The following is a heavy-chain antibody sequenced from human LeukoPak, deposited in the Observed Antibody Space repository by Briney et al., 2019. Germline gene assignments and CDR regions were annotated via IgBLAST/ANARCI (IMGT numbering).Heavy chain of an antibody. J-gene: IGHJ5*02. CDR3: TRAVAGRLDL. CDR2: TYYRSRWYN. D-gene: IGHD6-19*01. V-gene: IGHV6-1*01. Sequence: SQTLSLTCAISGDSVSSNSAAWNWIRQSPSRGLEWLGRTYYRSRWYNDYEPSLKSRVTINPDTSKNQVSLQLNSVTPEDTAVYYCTRAVAGRLDLWGQGTLVTVSS. CDR1: GDSVSSNSAA.